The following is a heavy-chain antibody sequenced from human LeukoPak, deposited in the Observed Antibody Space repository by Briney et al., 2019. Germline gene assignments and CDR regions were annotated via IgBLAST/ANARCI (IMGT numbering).Heavy chain of an antibody. V-gene: IGHV4-34*01. J-gene: IGHJ3*02. CDR2: INHSGST. D-gene: IGHD2-15*01. Sequence: SETLSLTCAVYGGSFSGYYWSWVRQPPGKGLEWIGEINHSGSTNYNPSLKSRVTISVDTSKNQFSLKLSSVTAADTAVYYCARAGYCSGGSCLDAFDIWGQGTMVTVSS. CDR3: ARAGYCSGGSCLDAFDI. CDR1: GGSFSGYY.